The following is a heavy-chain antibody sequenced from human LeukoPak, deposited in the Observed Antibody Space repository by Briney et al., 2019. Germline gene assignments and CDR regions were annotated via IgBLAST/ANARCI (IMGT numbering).Heavy chain of an antibody. CDR1: GYTFTIYG. CDR3: ARDYTIAVGTTTYLQH. J-gene: IGHJ1*01. CDR2: INTNTGNP. D-gene: IGHD1-14*01. Sequence: ASVKVSCKASGYTFTIYGISWVRQAPGQGLELMGWINTNTGNPTYAQGFTGRFVFSLDTSVSTAYLQISSLKAEDTAVYYCARDYTIAVGTTTYLQHWGQGTLVTVSS. V-gene: IGHV7-4-1*02.